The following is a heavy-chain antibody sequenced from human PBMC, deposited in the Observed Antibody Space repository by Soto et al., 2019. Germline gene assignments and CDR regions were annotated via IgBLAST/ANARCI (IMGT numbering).Heavy chain of an antibody. CDR1: GFTFSNYD. CDR2: ISHDGDSQ. CDR3: AKDATRGYHYGAAAC. V-gene: IGHV3-30*18. D-gene: IGHD5-18*01. J-gene: IGHJ4*02. Sequence: GGSLRLSCAASGFTFSNYDMHWVRQAPGKGLEWVAVISHDGDSQYYGDSMKGRFTISRDNSQNTLYLQMNSLRPEDAAIYYCAKDATRGYHYGAAACWGQGTVVTVSS.